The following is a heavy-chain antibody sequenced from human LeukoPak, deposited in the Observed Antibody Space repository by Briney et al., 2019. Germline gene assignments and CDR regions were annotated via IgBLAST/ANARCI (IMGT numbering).Heavy chain of an antibody. J-gene: IGHJ4*02. V-gene: IGHV3-33*01. CDR1: GFTFSSYG. CDR3: ARGRFLEWLLFTTLGSDYFDY. Sequence: GGSLRLSCAASGFTFSSYGMPWVRQAPGKGLEWVAVIWYDGSNKYYADSVKGRFTISRDNSKNTLYLQMNSLRAEDTAVYYCARGRFLEWLLFTTLGSDYFDYWGQGTLVTVSS. CDR2: IWYDGSNK. D-gene: IGHD3-3*01.